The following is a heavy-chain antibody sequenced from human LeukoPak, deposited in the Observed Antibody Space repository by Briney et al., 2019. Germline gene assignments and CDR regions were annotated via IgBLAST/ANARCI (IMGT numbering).Heavy chain of an antibody. V-gene: IGHV4-31*03. J-gene: IGHJ3*02. CDR3: ARADDSSGYLDAFDI. CDR1: GGSISSGGYY. Sequence: PSQTLSLTCTVSGGSISSGGYYWSWIRQHPGKGLEWIGYIYYSGSTYYNPSLKRRVTISVDTSKNQFSLKLSSVTAADTAVYYCARADDSSGYLDAFDIWGQGTMVTVSS. D-gene: IGHD3-22*01. CDR2: IYYSGST.